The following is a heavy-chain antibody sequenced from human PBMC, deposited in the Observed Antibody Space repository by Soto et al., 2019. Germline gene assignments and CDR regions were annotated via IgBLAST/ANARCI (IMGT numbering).Heavy chain of an antibody. CDR3: ARGTYGDY. CDR1: GYTFTSYG. J-gene: IGHJ4*02. Sequence: QVHLVQSGAEVKKPGASVKVSCKASGYTFTSYGITWVRQAPGQGLEWMGWISAHNGNTDYAQKLQGRVIVTRDTSTGTAYMELGSLISDYTAVYCCARGTYGDYWGQGALVTVSS. V-gene: IGHV1-18*01. CDR2: ISAHNGNT. D-gene: IGHD4-17*01.